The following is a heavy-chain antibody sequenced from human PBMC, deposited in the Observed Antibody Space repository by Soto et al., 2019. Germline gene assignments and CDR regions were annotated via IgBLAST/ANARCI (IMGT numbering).Heavy chain of an antibody. V-gene: IGHV3-11*01. D-gene: IGHD6-13*01. Sequence: PGGSLRLSCAASGFTFSDYSMNWIRQAPGKGLEWVSFISSSGSTIYSADSVKGRFTISRDNAKNSLYLQMNSLRVEDTAVYYCARRGPGTYFDYWGQGTLVTVSS. CDR1: GFTFSDYS. J-gene: IGHJ4*02. CDR3: ARRGPGTYFDY. CDR2: ISSSGSTI.